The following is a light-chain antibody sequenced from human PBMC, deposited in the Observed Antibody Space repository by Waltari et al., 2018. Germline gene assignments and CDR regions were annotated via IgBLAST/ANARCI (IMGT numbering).Light chain of an antibody. CDR1: QSVLYRSNNKNY. J-gene: IGKJ5*01. Sequence: DIVMTQSPDSLAVSLGERATINCKSSQSVLYRSNNKNYLAWDQQKPGQPPKLLIYWASTRESGVPDRFSGSGSGTDFTLTISSLQAEDVAVYYCQQYYSTPITFGQGTRLEIK. V-gene: IGKV4-1*01. CDR3: QQYYSTPIT. CDR2: WAS.